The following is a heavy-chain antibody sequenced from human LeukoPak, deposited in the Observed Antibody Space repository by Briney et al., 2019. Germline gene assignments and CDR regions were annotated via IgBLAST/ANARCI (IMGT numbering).Heavy chain of an antibody. D-gene: IGHD3-3*01. Sequence: GGSLRLSCAASGFTFSSYAMHWVRQAPGKGLEWVAVISYDGSNKYYADSVKGRFTISRDNSKNTLYLQMNSLRVEDTAVYYCARDREIFGVVIPYYFDYWGQGTLVTVSS. J-gene: IGHJ4*02. CDR3: ARDREIFGVVIPYYFDY. CDR2: ISYDGSNK. V-gene: IGHV3-30*04. CDR1: GFTFSSYA.